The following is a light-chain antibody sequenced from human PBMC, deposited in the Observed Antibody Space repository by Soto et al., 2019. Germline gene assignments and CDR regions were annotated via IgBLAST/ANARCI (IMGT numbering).Light chain of an antibody. V-gene: IGLV2-8*01. J-gene: IGLJ2*01. CDR3: RSYAGSNNFV. CDR2: EVS. Sequence: QSALTQPPSASGSPGQSVTISCTGTSSDVGGYNYVSWYQQHPGNAPKLMIYEVSQRPSGVPDRFSGSKSGNTASLTVSGLQAEDEADYYCRSYAGSNNFVFGGGTKLTVL. CDR1: SSDVGGYNY.